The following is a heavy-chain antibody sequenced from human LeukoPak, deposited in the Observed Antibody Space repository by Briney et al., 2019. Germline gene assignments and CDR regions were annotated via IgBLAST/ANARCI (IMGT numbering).Heavy chain of an antibody. J-gene: IGHJ6*02. CDR2: ISGDGAGT. CDR1: GFTFDDYA. V-gene: IGHV3-43*02. D-gene: IGHD1-26*01. CDR3: AKAGMGATLYYGMDV. Sequence: GGSLRLSCAAPGFTFDDYAMHWVRQAPGKGLEWVSLISGDGAGTYYADSVKGRFTISRDNSKNSLYLQMNSLRTEDTALYYCAKAGMGATLYYGMDVWGQGTTVTVSS.